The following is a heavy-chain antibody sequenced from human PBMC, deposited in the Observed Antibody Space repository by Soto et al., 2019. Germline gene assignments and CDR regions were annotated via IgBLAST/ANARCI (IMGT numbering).Heavy chain of an antibody. CDR3: ASLARSGYWPDAFDI. Sequence: PGESLKISCKGSGYSFTSYWIGWVRQMPGKGLEWMGIIYPGDSDTRYSPSFQGQVTISADKSISTAYLQWSSLKASDTAMYYCASLARSGYWPDAFDIWGQGTMVPVSS. J-gene: IGHJ3*02. CDR1: GYSFTSYW. D-gene: IGHD5-12*01. V-gene: IGHV5-51*01. CDR2: IYPGDSDT.